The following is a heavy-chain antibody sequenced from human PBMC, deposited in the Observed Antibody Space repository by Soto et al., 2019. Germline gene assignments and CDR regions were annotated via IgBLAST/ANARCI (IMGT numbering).Heavy chain of an antibody. V-gene: IGHV3-23*01. CDR1: GFTFSSYA. CDR2: ISGSGGST. D-gene: IGHD6-19*01. J-gene: IGHJ6*02. Sequence: GGSLRLSCAASGFTFSSYAMSWVRQAPGKGLEWVSAISGSGGSTYYADSVKGRFTISRDNSKNTLYLQMNSLRAEDTAVYYCAKDHVAVAVDHYYYGMDVWGQRTTVTVSS. CDR3: AKDHVAVAVDHYYYGMDV.